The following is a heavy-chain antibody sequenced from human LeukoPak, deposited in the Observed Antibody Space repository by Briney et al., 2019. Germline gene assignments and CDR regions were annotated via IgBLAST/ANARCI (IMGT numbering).Heavy chain of an antibody. CDR2: INPNSGGT. D-gene: IGHD2-15*01. J-gene: IGHJ4*02. CDR3: VVARIVDHPPFDY. Sequence: ASVKVSCKASGYTFTDYCVHWVRQAPGQGLEWMGWINPNSGGTDYAQKFQGRVTMTRDTSISTAYMELSRLRSDDTAVYYCVVARIVDHPPFDYWGQGTLVTVSS. V-gene: IGHV1-2*02. CDR1: GYTFTDYC.